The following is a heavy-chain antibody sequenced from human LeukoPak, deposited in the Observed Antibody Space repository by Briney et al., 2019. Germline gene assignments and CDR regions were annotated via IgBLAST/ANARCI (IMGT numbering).Heavy chain of an antibody. V-gene: IGHV4-59*01. Sequence: SETLSLTCTVSGGSISSYYWSWIRQPPVKGLEWIGYIYYSGSTNYNPSLKSRVTISVDTSKNQFSLKLSSVTAADTAVYYCARAVAGTATWGQGTLVTVSS. J-gene: IGHJ5*02. CDR2: IYYSGST. D-gene: IGHD6-19*01. CDR1: GGSISSYY. CDR3: ARAVAGTAT.